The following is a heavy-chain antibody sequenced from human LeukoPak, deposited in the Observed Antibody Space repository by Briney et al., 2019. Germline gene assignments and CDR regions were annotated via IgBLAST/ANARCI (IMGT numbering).Heavy chain of an antibody. Sequence: SETLSLTCAVYGGSFSGYYWSWIRQPPGKGLEWIGEINHSGSTNYNPSLKSRVTISVDTSKNQFSLKLSSVTAADTAVYYCARGARLDCAGTSCGYGGNEVSFDYWGQGTLVTVSS. CDR1: GGSFSGYY. D-gene: IGHD4-23*01. CDR3: ARGARLDCAGTSCGYGGNEVSFDY. J-gene: IGHJ4*02. V-gene: IGHV4-34*01. CDR2: INHSGST.